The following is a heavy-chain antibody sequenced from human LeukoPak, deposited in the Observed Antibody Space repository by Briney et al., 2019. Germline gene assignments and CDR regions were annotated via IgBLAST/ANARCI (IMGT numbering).Heavy chain of an antibody. CDR2: IKQDGSEK. CDR3: ARDYGDYYFDY. Sequence: GGSLRLSCAASGFTFSSYWMSWVRQAPGKGLEWVANIKQDGSEKYFVDSVKGRFTISRDNAKNSLYLQMNSLRAEDTAVYYCARDYGDYYFDYWGQGTLVPVSS. D-gene: IGHD4-17*01. J-gene: IGHJ4*02. V-gene: IGHV3-7*01. CDR1: GFTFSSYW.